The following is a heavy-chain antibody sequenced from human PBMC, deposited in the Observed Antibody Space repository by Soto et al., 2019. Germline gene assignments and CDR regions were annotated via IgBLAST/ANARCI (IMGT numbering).Heavy chain of an antibody. Sequence: SETLSLTCTVSDGSISSNFWSWIRQPPGKGLEWIGYVNYSGSANYNPSLKSRVTISVDKSKNQFSLKLSSVTAADTAVYYCARAQPGVVVVTATNWFDPWGQGTLVTVSS. D-gene: IGHD2-21*02. CDR2: VNYSGSA. V-gene: IGHV4-59*12. J-gene: IGHJ5*02. CDR1: DGSISSNF. CDR3: ARAQPGVVVVTATNWFDP.